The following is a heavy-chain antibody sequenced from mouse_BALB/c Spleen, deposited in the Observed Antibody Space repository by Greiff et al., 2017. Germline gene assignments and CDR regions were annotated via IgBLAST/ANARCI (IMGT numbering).Heavy chain of an antibody. Sequence: DVKLQESGTVLARPGASVKMSCKASGYTFTSYWMHWVKQRPGQGLEWIGAIYPGNSDTSYNQKFKGKAKLTAVTSTSTAYMELSSLTNEDSAVYYCTRDYGNSAWFAYWGQGTLVTVSA. D-gene: IGHD2-1*01. V-gene: IGHV1-5*01. J-gene: IGHJ3*01. CDR3: TRDYGNSAWFAY. CDR1: GYTFTSYW. CDR2: IYPGNSDT.